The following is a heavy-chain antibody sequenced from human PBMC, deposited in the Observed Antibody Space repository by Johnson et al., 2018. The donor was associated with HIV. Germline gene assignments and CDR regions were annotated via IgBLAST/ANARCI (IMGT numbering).Heavy chain of an antibody. CDR1: GFTFDDYG. CDR3: ARGWVGATLRAFDI. Sequence: EQLVESGGGLVQPGGSLRLSCAVSGFTFDDYGMSWVRQAPGKGLEWVSGINWNGGNTGYADSVKGRFTISRDNAKKFLYLQMNSLTAEDTAFYYCARGWVGATLRAFDIWGQGTMVTVSS. D-gene: IGHD1-26*01. J-gene: IGHJ3*02. CDR2: INWNGGNT. V-gene: IGHV3-20*04.